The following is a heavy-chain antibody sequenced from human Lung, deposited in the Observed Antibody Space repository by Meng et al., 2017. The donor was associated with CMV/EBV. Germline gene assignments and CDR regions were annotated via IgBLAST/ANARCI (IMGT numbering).Heavy chain of an antibody. CDR3: AREGLLNERRGRSSEDGFND. J-gene: IGHJ4*02. D-gene: IGHD2-21*01. CDR2: INTQKRNT. CDR1: SNYV. Sequence: SNYVSSGVQQAPGQVREWRGRINTQKRNTNHAQNCQGRLTVTIDRSSSTAYMERSSRREDETAVYYGAREGLLNERRGRSSEDGFNDWGQGTLVTVSS. V-gene: IGHV1-18*01.